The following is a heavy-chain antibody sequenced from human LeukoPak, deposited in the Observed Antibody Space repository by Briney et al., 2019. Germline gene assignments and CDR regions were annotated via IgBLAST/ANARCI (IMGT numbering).Heavy chain of an antibody. CDR3: AKVGFSITMMVGEFDY. V-gene: IGHV3-23*01. CDR2: ISGSGGST. D-gene: IGHD3-22*01. J-gene: IGHJ4*02. Sequence: GGSLRLSCAASGFTFSSYAMSWVRQAPGKGLEWVSAISGSGGSTYYADSVKGRFTISRDNSKNTLYLQMNSLRAEDTAVYYCAKVGFSITMMVGEFDYWGQGTLVTVSS. CDR1: GFTFSSYA.